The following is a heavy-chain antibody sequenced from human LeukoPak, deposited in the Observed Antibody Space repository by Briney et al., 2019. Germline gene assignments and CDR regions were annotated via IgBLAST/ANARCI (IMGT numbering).Heavy chain of an antibody. CDR2: IYYSGST. V-gene: IGHV4-31*03. J-gene: IGHJ4*02. CDR1: GGSISSGGYY. D-gene: IGHD3-3*01. Sequence: SSETLSLTCTVSGGSISSGGYYWSWIRQHPGKGLEWIGYIYYSGSTYYNPSLKSRVTISVDTSKNQFSLKLSSVTAADTAVYYCARGQLLRFLEWLFPDYFDYWGQGTLVTVSS. CDR3: ARGQLLRFLEWLFPDYFDY.